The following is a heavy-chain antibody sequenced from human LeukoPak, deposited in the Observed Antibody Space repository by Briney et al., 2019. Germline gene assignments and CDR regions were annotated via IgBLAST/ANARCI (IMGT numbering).Heavy chain of an antibody. V-gene: IGHV5-51*01. CDR1: GYHFTPYW. D-gene: IGHD1-14*01. J-gene: IGHJ2*01. CDR2: TFAGYSYT. CDR3: ARHFHPAESTGGYFDL. Sequence: GESLKISCQSSGYHFTPYWIVWVRQKPGKGLEWMGITFAGYSYTIYSPSFQGQVTISVDRSISTAYLQWSSLKASGTAMYYCARHFHPAESTGGYFDLWGRGTLVTVSA.